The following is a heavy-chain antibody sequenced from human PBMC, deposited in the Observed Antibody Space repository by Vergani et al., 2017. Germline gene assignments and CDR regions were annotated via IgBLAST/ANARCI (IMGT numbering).Heavy chain of an antibody. Sequence: QVQLQESGPGLVKPSQTLSLTCTVSGGSISSGSYYWSWIRQPAGKGLEWIGRIYTSGNTNYNPSLKSRVTISVDTSKNQFSLKLTSVTAADTAVYYCAGGVPAATNYYYYYMDVWGTGTTVTVSS. CDR2: IYTSGNT. CDR1: GGSISSGSYY. V-gene: IGHV4-61*02. J-gene: IGHJ6*03. CDR3: AGGVPAATNYYYYYMDV. D-gene: IGHD2-2*01.